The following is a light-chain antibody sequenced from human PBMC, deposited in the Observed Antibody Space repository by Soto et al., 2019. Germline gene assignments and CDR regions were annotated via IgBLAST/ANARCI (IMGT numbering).Light chain of an antibody. Sequence: DIQMTQSPSSLSASLGDRVTITCRASQGIGVYLAWFQQKPGNVPRLLIYAASTLQSGVPSRFSGSGSGPDFTLTISSLQPEDGATYDCQKYNSAPLNLGGGTKVEIK. CDR1: QGIGVY. J-gene: IGKJ4*01. CDR2: AAS. CDR3: QKYNSAPLN. V-gene: IGKV1-27*01.